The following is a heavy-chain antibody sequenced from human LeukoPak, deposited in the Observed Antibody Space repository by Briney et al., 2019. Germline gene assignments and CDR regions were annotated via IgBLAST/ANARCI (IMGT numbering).Heavy chain of an antibody. CDR3: ARGLYRHHYDYVWGSYRFHYYFDY. CDR2: ISYDGSNK. CDR1: GFTFSSYA. J-gene: IGHJ4*02. D-gene: IGHD3-16*02. Sequence: GGSLRLSCAASGFTFSSYAMHWVRQAPGKGLEWVAVISYDGSNKYYADSVKGRFTISRDNSKNTLYLQMNSLRAEDTAVYYCARGLYRHHYDYVWGSYRFHYYFDYWGQGTLVTVSS. V-gene: IGHV3-30-3*01.